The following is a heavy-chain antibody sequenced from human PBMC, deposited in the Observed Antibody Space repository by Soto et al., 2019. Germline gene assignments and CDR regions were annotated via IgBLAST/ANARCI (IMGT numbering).Heavy chain of an antibody. Sequence: SETLSLTCTVSCGSISSSSYYWGWIRQPPGKGLEWIGSIYYSGSTYYNPSLKSRVTISVDTSKNQFSLKLSSVTAADTAVYYCAALPDTAMGYYFDYWGQGTLVTVSS. CDR2: IYYSGST. D-gene: IGHD5-18*01. CDR1: CGSISSSSYY. CDR3: AALPDTAMGYYFDY. J-gene: IGHJ4*02. V-gene: IGHV4-39*01.